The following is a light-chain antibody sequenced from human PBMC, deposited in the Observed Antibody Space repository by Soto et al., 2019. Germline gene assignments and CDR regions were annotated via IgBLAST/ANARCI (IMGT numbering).Light chain of an antibody. CDR3: QQLRAYPHT. CDR2: PAS. Sequence: DIQLTQSPSFLSASVGDRVTVTCRASQTINDYLAWFQKTEGKAPELLIYPASTLQGGVPSRCSGHGSGIEFTLTISSLQPEDFATYYCQQLRAYPHTFGHGTKLEI. J-gene: IGKJ2*01. V-gene: IGKV1-9*01. CDR1: QTINDY.